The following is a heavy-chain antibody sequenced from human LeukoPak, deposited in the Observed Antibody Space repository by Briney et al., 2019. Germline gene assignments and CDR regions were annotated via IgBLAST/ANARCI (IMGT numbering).Heavy chain of an antibody. D-gene: IGHD1-26*01. CDR3: ANGANSGSYFED. Sequence: SETLSLTCTVSGASISSNYWSWIRQPAGKGLEWIGRMYTSGNTHYSPSLKSRVTMSVDTSKNQFSLNPTSVTAADTAVYYCANGANSGSYFEDWGQGTRVTVSS. V-gene: IGHV4-4*07. CDR2: MYTSGNT. CDR1: GASISSNY. J-gene: IGHJ4*02.